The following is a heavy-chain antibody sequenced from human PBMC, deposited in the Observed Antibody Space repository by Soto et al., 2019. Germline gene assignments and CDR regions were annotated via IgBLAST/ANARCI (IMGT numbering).Heavy chain of an antibody. J-gene: IGHJ6*02. Sequence: PGESLKISCKGSGYSFTSYWISWVRQMTGKGLEWMGRIDPSDSYTNYSPSFQGHVTISADKSISTAYLQWSSLKASDTAMYYCARRSLYGDLCYYYYGMDVWGQGTTVTVSS. CDR2: IDPSDSYT. CDR1: GYSFTSYW. D-gene: IGHD4-17*01. CDR3: ARRSLYGDLCYYYYGMDV. V-gene: IGHV5-10-1*01.